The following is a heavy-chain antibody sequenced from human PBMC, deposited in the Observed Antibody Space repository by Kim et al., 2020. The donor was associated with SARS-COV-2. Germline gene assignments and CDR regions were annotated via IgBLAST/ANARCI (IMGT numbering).Heavy chain of an antibody. V-gene: IGHV3-7*01. D-gene: IGHD3-16*02. CDR2: INQDGSET. J-gene: IGHJ4*02. Sequence: GGSLRLSCAASGFTFNIYWMNWVRQTPGKGLEWVANINQDGSETYYVESVRGRFTISRDNAKNSLYLQINSLRAEDTAIYYCARDESRSFDYWGPGTPVTVSS. CDR3: ARDESRSFDY. CDR1: GFTFNIYW.